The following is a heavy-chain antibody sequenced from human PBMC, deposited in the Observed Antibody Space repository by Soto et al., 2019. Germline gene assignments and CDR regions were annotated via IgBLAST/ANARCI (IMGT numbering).Heavy chain of an antibody. V-gene: IGHV3-7*01. J-gene: IGHJ3*02. CDR1: GFTFSSYW. CDR2: IKQDGSEK. Sequence: EVQLVESGGGLVQPGGSLRLSCAASGFTFSSYWMSWVRQAPGKGLEWVANIKQDGSEKYYVDSVKGRFTISRDNAKNXLXLXXNRLRAEDKAVYYCARDTNYDFWSGYYGANDAFDSWGQGTMVTVSS. CDR3: ARDTNYDFWSGYYGANDAFDS. D-gene: IGHD3-3*01.